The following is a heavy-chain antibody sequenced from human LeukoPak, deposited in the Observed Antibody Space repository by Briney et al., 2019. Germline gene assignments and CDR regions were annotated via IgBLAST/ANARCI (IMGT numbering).Heavy chain of an antibody. CDR1: GFTFSSYG. D-gene: IGHD3-3*01. CDR3: ARVGGYDFWSGVDY. CDR2: IWYDGSNK. V-gene: IGHV3-33*01. Sequence: GGSLRLSCAASGFTFSSYGMHRVRQAPGKGLEWVAVIWYDGSNKYYADSVKGRFTISRDNSKNTLYLQMNSLRAEDTAVYYCARVGGYDFWSGVDYWGQGTLVTVSS. J-gene: IGHJ4*02.